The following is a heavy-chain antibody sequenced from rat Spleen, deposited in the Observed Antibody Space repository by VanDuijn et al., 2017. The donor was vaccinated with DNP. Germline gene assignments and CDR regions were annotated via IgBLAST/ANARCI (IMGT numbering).Heavy chain of an antibody. CDR3: TTDGTYVPFDY. J-gene: IGHJ2*01. D-gene: IGHD2-1*01. CDR2: IGSDGYAP. V-gene: IGHV5-20*01. CDR1: GFTFSDYY. Sequence: EVQLVESGGGLVQPGRSLKLSCAASGFTFSDYYMAWVRQAPTKGLEWVAYIGSDGYAPYYGDSVKGRFTISRDNAKSTLYLQMNSLRSEDMATYYCTTDGTYVPFDYWGQGVMVTVSS.